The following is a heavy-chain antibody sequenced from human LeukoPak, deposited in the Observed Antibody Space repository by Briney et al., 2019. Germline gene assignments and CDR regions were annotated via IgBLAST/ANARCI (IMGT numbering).Heavy chain of an antibody. Sequence: SETLSLTCGVSGGSIDITNYWSWVRQAPGKGLEWIGEISHDGTINYNPSLRSRVAMSLDRADNQFSLSLTSVTAADTAVYYCTRENRPFCPFAYWGQGVLVTVSS. J-gene: IGHJ4*02. CDR2: ISHDGTI. D-gene: IGHD2/OR15-2a*01. V-gene: IGHV4-4*02. CDR1: GGSIDITNY. CDR3: TRENRPFCPFAY.